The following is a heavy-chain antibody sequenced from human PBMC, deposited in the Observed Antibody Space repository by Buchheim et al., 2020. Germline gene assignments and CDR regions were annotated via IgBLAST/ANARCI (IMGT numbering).Heavy chain of an antibody. D-gene: IGHD2-2*01. J-gene: IGHJ4*02. CDR3: ARDDCSSTSCYPNY. CDR1: GFTFSSYS. Sequence: EVQLVESGGGLVQPGGSLRLSCAASGFTFSSYSMNWVRQAPGKGLEWVSYISSSSSTIYYADSVKGRFTISRDNAKNSLYLPMNSMRDEDTAVYYCARDDCSSTSCYPNYWGQGTL. CDR2: ISSSSSTI. V-gene: IGHV3-48*02.